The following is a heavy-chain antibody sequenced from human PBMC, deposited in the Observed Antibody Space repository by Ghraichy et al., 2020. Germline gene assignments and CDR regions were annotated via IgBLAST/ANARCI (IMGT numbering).Heavy chain of an antibody. J-gene: IGHJ6*02. V-gene: IGHV4-4*07. CDR1: GGSISSYY. CDR3: ARDGWELHYYYYGMDV. D-gene: IGHD1-26*01. Sequence: SEALSLTCTVSGGSISSYYWSWIRQPAGKGLEWIGRIYTSGSTNYNPYLKSRVTMSVDTSKNQFSLQLSSVTAADTAVYYCARDGWELHYYYYGMDVWGQGTTVTVSS. CDR2: IYTSGST.